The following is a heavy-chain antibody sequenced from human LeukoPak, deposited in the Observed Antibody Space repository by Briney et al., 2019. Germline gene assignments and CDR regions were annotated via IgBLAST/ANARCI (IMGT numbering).Heavy chain of an antibody. D-gene: IGHD1-14*01. J-gene: IGHJ6*02. Sequence: GGSLRLSCAASGFTFSSYWMSWVRQAPGKGLEWVANIKQDGSEKYYVDSVKGRFTISRDNAKNSLYLQMNSLRAEDTAVYYSARAPDEPYYYYYGMDVWGQGTTVTVSS. V-gene: IGHV3-7*01. CDR1: GFTFSSYW. CDR2: IKQDGSEK. CDR3: ARAPDEPYYYYYGMDV.